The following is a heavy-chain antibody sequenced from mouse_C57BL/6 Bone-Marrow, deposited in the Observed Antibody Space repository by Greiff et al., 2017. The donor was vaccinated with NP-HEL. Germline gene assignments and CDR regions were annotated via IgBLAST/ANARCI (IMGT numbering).Heavy chain of an antibody. J-gene: IGHJ4*01. Sequence: VKLVESGPGLVQPSQSLSITCTVSGFSLTSYGVHWVRQSPGKGLEWLGVIWGGGSTDYNAAFISRLSISKDNSKSQVFFKMNSLQADDTAIYYCARNCYYSNSYYAMDYWGQGTSVTVSS. CDR3: ARNCYYSNSYYAMDY. D-gene: IGHD2-5*01. V-gene: IGHV2-2*01. CDR1: GFSLTSYG. CDR2: IWGGGST.